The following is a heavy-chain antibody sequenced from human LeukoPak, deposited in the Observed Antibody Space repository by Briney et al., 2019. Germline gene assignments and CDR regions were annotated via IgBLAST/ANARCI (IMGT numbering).Heavy chain of an antibody. CDR1: GFIFSTYS. J-gene: IGHJ3*01. CDR3: AKDRSCTGSSCNVGS. V-gene: IGHV3-23*01. Sequence: PGGSLRLSCAASGFIFSTYSMNWVRQAPGKGLEWVSAISGSGGSTYYADSVKGRFTISRDNSKNTLFLQMNSLRAEDTAVYYCAKDRSCTGSSCNVGSWGQGTMVTVSS. CDR2: ISGSGGST. D-gene: IGHD2-2*01.